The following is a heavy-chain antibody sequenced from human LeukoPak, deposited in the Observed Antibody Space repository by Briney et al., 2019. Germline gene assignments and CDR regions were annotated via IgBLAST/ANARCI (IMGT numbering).Heavy chain of an antibody. V-gene: IGHV3-66*02. CDR3: ARFGRSGYYIGY. J-gene: IGHJ4*02. D-gene: IGHD3-3*01. Sequence: GWLRLYCAAAGFTVSSNYMSWVRQAPGKGLEWVSVIYSGGSTYYADSVKGRFTISRDNSKNTLYLQMNSLRAEDTAVYYCARFGRSGYYIGYWGQGTLVTVSS. CDR1: GFTVSSNY. CDR2: IYSGGST.